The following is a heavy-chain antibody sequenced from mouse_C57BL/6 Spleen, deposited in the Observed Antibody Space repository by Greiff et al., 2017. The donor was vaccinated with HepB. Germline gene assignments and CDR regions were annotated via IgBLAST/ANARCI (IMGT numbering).Heavy chain of an antibody. V-gene: IGHV5-17*01. Sequence: DVQLVESGGGLVKPGGSLKLSCAASGFTFSDSGMHWVRQAPEQGLEWVAYISSGSSTIYYADTVKGRFTISRDTAKNTLFLQMTSLRSEDTAMYYCARALRSYAMDYWGQGTSVTVSS. CDR3: ARALRSYAMDY. CDR1: GFTFSDSG. J-gene: IGHJ4*01. D-gene: IGHD1-2*01. CDR2: ISSGSSTI.